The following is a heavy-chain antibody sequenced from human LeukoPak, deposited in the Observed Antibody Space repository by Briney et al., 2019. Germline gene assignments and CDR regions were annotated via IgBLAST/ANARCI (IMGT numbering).Heavy chain of an antibody. CDR3: ASCEFTGSCYSLDY. J-gene: IGHJ4*02. CDR2: INPNSGGT. D-gene: IGHD2-15*01. V-gene: IGHV1-2*02. Sequence: ASVKVSCKASGYTFTGYYMRWVRQAPGQGLEWMGWINPNSGGTNYAQKFQGRVTMTRDTSISTAYMELSRLRSDDTAVYYCASCEFTGSCYSLDYWGQRTLVTVSS. CDR1: GYTFTGYY.